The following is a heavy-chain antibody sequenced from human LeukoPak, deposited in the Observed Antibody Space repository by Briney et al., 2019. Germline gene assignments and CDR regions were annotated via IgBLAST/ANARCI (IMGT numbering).Heavy chain of an antibody. CDR2: IYHSGST. CDR1: GGSISSGGYS. V-gene: IGHV4-30-2*01. CDR3: ARSEYPRAGDDYYDSSGYYSGAFDI. Sequence: SQTLSLTCAVSGGSISSGGYSWSWIRQPPGKGLEWIGYIYHSGSTYYNPSLKSRVTISVDRSKNQFSLKLSSVTAADTAVYYCARSEYPRAGDDYYDSSGYYSGAFDIWGQGTMVTVSS. D-gene: IGHD3-22*01. J-gene: IGHJ3*02.